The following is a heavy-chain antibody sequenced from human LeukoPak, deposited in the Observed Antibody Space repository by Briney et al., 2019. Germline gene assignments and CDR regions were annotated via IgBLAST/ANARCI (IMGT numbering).Heavy chain of an antibody. CDR1: GGSISSSSSYY. D-gene: IGHD5-12*01. CDR3: VNHPHSGYDLSN. V-gene: IGHV4-39*01. Sequence: SETLSLTCTVSGGSISSSSSYYWGWIRQPPGKGLDWIGCMYYSGSIYYNPCLKSRVTISLDTSKNQFSLKVRSVAAADTAVYYCVNHPHSGYDLSNWGQGTLVTVSS. J-gene: IGHJ4*02. CDR2: MYYSGSI.